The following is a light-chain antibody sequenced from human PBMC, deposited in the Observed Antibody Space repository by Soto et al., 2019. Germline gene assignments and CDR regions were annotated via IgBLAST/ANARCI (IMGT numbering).Light chain of an antibody. CDR2: EVS. CDR1: SSVVGGYNF. V-gene: IGLV2-14*01. Sequence: QSVLTQPASVSGSPGQSITISCTGISSVVGGYNFVSWYQLPPGKAPKLMIYEVSNRPSGVSNRFSGPKSDNTASLTISGLQTEDEADYYCSSYTSSSTYVFGTGTKVTVL. CDR3: SSYTSSSTYV. J-gene: IGLJ1*01.